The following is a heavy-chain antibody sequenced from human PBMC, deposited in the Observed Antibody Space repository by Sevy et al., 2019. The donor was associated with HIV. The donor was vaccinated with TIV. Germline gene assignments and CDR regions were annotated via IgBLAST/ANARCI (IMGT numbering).Heavy chain of an antibody. J-gene: IGHJ6*02. Sequence: GGSLRLSCVASGFRFDDYAMHWVRQVPGKSPEWVSGISWNSNKIGYADPVKGRFTISRDSARNSVYLQMSSLRPEDTVLYYCVKDLGGIETLDYYSCDGMDVWGQGTTVTVSS. CDR1: GFRFDDYA. V-gene: IGHV3-9*01. D-gene: IGHD3-16*01. CDR3: VKDLGGIETLDYYSCDGMDV. CDR2: ISWNSNKI.